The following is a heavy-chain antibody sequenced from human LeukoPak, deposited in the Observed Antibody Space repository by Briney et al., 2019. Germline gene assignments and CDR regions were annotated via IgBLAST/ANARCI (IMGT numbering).Heavy chain of an antibody. CDR3: SRTNNWNYEVDY. J-gene: IGHJ4*02. V-gene: IGHV4-59*01. CDR1: GGSISGYY. CDR2: IYYSGST. D-gene: IGHD1-7*01. Sequence: PSETLSLTCTVSGGSISGYYWNWIRQPPGKGLEWIGYIYYSGSTNYNPSLKSRVTISVDTSKNHFSLKLRSVTAADTAIYYCSRTNNWNYEVDYWGQGTLVTVSS.